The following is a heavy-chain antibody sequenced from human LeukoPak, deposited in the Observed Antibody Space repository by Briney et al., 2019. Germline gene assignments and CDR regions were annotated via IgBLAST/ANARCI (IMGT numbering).Heavy chain of an antibody. V-gene: IGHV3-21*01. D-gene: IGHD2-8*01. J-gene: IGHJ5*02. CDR1: GFTFSSYS. Sequence: GGSLRLSCAASGFTFSSYSMNWVRQATGKGLEWVSSISSSSSYIYYADSVKGRFTISRDNANDSLYLQMNSLRAEDTAVYYCVRDRNGGCFDPWGQGTLVTVSS. CDR2: ISSSSSYI. CDR3: VRDRNGGCFDP.